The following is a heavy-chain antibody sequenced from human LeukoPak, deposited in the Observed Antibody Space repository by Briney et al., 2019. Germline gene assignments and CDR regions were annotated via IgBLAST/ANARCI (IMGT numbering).Heavy chain of an antibody. D-gene: IGHD4-17*01. V-gene: IGHV4-38-2*02. CDR2: IYHSGNT. J-gene: IGHJ4*02. Sequence: PSETLSLTCTVSGHSITSGYYWGWIRQPPGKGLEWIGTIYHSGNTYYNPSLKSPVTISVDTSKNQFSLKLSSVTAADTAIYYCARDIYGDYYFDYWGQGTLVTVSS. CDR3: ARDIYGDYYFDY. CDR1: GHSITSGYY.